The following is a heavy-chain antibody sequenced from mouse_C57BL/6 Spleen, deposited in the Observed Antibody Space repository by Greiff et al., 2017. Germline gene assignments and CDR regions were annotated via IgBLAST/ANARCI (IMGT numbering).Heavy chain of an antibody. CDR2: IRNKANGYTT. V-gene: IGHV7-3*01. CDR1: GFTFTDYY. CDR3: ARYNRPYYYAMDY. J-gene: IGHJ4*01. Sequence: DVHLVESGGGLVQPGGSLSLSCAASGFTFTDYYMSWVRQPPGKALEWLGFIRNKANGYTTGYSASVKGRFTISRDNSQSILYLQMNALRAEDSATYYCARYNRPYYYAMDYWGQGTSVTVSS.